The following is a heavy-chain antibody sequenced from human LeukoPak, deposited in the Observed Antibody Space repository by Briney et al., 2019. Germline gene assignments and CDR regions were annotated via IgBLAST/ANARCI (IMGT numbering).Heavy chain of an antibody. CDR1: GFTFGDYA. Sequence: GGSLRLSCTVSGFTFGDYAMSWVRQAPGKGLEWVSFISSKTYGGAGEYAASVKGRFTISRDDSNSIAYLQMNSLKTEDTAVYYCTRKPHKYCSSSSCFQDSWGQGTLVTVSS. D-gene: IGHD2-2*01. CDR2: ISSKTYGGAG. V-gene: IGHV3-49*04. CDR3: TRKPHKYCSSSSCFQDS. J-gene: IGHJ4*02.